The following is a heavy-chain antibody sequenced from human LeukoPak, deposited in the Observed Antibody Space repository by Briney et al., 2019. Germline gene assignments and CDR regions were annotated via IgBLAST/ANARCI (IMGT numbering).Heavy chain of an antibody. Sequence: PTETLSLTCAVYGGSFSGYYWSWIRQPPGKGLEWIGEINHSGSTNYNPSLKSRVTISVDTSKNQFSLKLSSVTAADTAVYYCARSRVLRNYYCYYMDVWGKGTTVTVSS. CDR1: GGSFSGYY. CDR3: ARSRVLRNYYCYYMDV. J-gene: IGHJ6*03. V-gene: IGHV4-34*01. CDR2: INHSGST. D-gene: IGHD2/OR15-2a*01.